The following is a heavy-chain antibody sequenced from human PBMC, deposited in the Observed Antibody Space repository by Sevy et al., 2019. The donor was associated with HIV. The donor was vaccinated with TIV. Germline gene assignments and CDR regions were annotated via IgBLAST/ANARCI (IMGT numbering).Heavy chain of an antibody. D-gene: IGHD3-22*01. CDR2: IKQDGSEK. V-gene: IGHV3-7*01. CDR1: GFTFRSYW. CDR3: ARDPSDYYDSSGYYSY. Sequence: GGSLRLSCAASGFTFRSYWMSWVRQAPGKGLEWVANIKQDGSEKYYVDSVKGRFTISRDNAKNSLYLQMNSLRAEDTGFYYCARDPSDYYDSSGYYSYWGQGTLVTVSS. J-gene: IGHJ4*02.